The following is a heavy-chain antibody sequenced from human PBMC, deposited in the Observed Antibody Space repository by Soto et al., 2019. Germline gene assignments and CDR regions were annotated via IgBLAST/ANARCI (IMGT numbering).Heavy chain of an antibody. V-gene: IGHV4-59*01. D-gene: IGHD6-6*01. J-gene: IGHJ4*02. Sequence: TLSLTCTVSGGSISSYYWSWIRQPPGKGLEWIGYIYYSGSTNYNPSLKSRVTISVDTSKNQFSLKLSSVTAADTAVYYCARVYGSSIFDYWGQGTLVTSPQ. CDR1: GGSISSYY. CDR2: IYYSGST. CDR3: ARVYGSSIFDY.